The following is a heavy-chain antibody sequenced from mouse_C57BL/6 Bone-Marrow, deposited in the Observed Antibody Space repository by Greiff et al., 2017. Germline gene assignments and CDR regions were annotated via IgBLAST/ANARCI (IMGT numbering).Heavy chain of an antibody. D-gene: IGHD1-1*01. Sequence: LQESGAELARPGASVKLSCKASGYTFTSYGISWVKQRTGQGLEWIGEIYPRSGNTYYNEKFKGKATLTADKSSSTAYMELRSLTSEDSAVYFCAIYYYGRGAWFAYWGQGTLVTVSA. CDR1: GYTFTSYG. V-gene: IGHV1-81*01. CDR2: IYPRSGNT. J-gene: IGHJ3*01. CDR3: AIYYYGRGAWFAY.